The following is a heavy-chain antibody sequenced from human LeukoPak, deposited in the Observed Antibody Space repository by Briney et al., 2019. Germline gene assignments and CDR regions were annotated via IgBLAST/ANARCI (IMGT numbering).Heavy chain of an antibody. V-gene: IGHV4-34*01. Sequence: PSETLSLTCAVYGGSFSGYYWSWIRQPPGKGLEWIGEINHSGSTNYNPSLKSRVTISVDTSKNQFSLKLSSVTAADTAVYYCARLISGWIYYFDYWGQGTLVTVFS. CDR3: ARLISGWIYYFDY. CDR1: GGSFSGYY. CDR2: INHSGST. D-gene: IGHD6-19*01. J-gene: IGHJ4*02.